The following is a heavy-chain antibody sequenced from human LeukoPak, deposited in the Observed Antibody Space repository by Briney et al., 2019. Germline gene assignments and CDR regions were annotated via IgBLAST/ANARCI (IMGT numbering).Heavy chain of an antibody. D-gene: IGHD3/OR15-3a*01. CDR3: VRFAYGSDFFPGHY. CDR1: GYSFTNYW. J-gene: IGHJ4*02. Sequence: GESLQISCKGSGYSFTNYWIGWVRQMPGKGLEWMGIIYPGDSDTRYSPSFQGQVTISADRSITTAYLQWSSLKASDTAMYYCVRFAYGSDFFPGHYWGQGTRVTVSS. V-gene: IGHV5-51*01. CDR2: IYPGDSDT.